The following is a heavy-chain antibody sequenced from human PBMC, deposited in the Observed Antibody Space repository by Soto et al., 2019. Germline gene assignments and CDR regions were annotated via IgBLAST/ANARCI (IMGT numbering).Heavy chain of an antibody. Sequence: QVQLQQWGAGLLKPSETLSLTCAVHSGSFSSYYCTWTRQPPGKGLAWIGEIHPRGDTDYNPSLSNRVTISLHPSTSQFSLRFTSVTAADTAVYFCSRGRDPHQGGRTWGQGTLVTVSS. D-gene: IGHD3-16*01. CDR3: SRGRDPHQGGRT. J-gene: IGHJ5*02. CDR1: SGSFSSYY. CDR2: IHPRGDT. V-gene: IGHV4-34*02.